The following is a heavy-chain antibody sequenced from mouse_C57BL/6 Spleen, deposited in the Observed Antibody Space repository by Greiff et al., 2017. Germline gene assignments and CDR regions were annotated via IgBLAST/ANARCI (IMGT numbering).Heavy chain of an antibody. Sequence: QVQLKQPGTELVKPGASVKLSCKASGYTFTSYWMHWVKQRPGQGLEWIGNINPSNGGTNYNEKFKSKATLTVDKSSSTAYMQLSSLTSEDSAVYYCARRGYYGSSYLSYYAMDYWGQGTSVTVSS. V-gene: IGHV1-53*01. CDR1: GYTFTSYW. D-gene: IGHD1-1*01. CDR2: INPSNGGT. CDR3: ARRGYYGSSYLSYYAMDY. J-gene: IGHJ4*01.